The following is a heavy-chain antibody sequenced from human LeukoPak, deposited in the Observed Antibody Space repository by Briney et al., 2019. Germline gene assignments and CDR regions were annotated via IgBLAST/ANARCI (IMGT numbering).Heavy chain of an antibody. J-gene: IGHJ4*02. CDR1: GGSISSYY. CDR3: ASMASYCSGGSCTDY. Sequence: SETLSLTCTVSGGSISSYYWSWIRQPPGKGLEWIGYISYSGSTNYSPSLKSRVTISVDTSKNQFSLKLSSVTAAETAVYYCASMASYCSGGSCTDYWGQGTLVTVSS. V-gene: IGHV4-59*01. D-gene: IGHD2-15*01. CDR2: ISYSGST.